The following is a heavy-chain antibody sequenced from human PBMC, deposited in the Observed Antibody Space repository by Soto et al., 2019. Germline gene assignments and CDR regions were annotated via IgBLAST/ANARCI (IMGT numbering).Heavy chain of an antibody. Sequence: ASVKVSCKASGYTFTSYDINCVRQATGQGLEWMGWTNPNSGNTGYAQKFQGRVTMTRNTSISTAYMELSSLRSEDTAVYYCARCDLSYSLYYYYGMDFGGQETKVNGS. J-gene: IGHJ6*02. CDR2: TNPNSGNT. CDR3: ARCDLSYSLYYYYGMDF. D-gene: IGHD1-26*01. V-gene: IGHV1-8*01. CDR1: GYTFTSYD.